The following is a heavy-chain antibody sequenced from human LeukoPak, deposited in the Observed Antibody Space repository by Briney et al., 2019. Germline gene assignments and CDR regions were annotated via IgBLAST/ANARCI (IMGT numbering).Heavy chain of an antibody. CDR1: GYSFTTHW. CDR3: ARLNSSVFDH. V-gene: IGHV5-51*01. CDR2: IYPGDSDT. Sequence: ESLNISCKGAGYSFTTHWIGWVRQMPGKGLEWMGIIYPGDSDTRYSPSFQGQVTMSADKSISTAYLEWSSLKASDTAMYYCARLNSSVFDHWGQGTLVTVSS. D-gene: IGHD4-23*01. J-gene: IGHJ4*02.